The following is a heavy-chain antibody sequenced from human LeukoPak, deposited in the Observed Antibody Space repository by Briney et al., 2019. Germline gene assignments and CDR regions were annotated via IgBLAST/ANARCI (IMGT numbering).Heavy chain of an antibody. CDR1: GYTFTSYY. Sequence: ASVKVSCKASGYTFTSYYMHWVRQAPGQGLEWMGIINPSGGSTSYAQKFQGRVTMTRDTSTSTVYMELSSLRSEDTAVYYCARDHYNWGSGSDYFDYWGQGTLVTVSS. D-gene: IGHD1-1*01. CDR2: INPSGGST. CDR3: ARDHYNWGSGSDYFDY. J-gene: IGHJ4*02. V-gene: IGHV1-46*01.